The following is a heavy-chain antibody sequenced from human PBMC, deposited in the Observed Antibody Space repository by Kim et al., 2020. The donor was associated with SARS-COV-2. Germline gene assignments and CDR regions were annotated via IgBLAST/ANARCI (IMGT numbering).Heavy chain of an antibody. Sequence: LSLTCAASGFTFSTYWMTCVRQAPGKGLEWVANIKQDGSEKYYVDSVKGRFTISRDNAKNSLYLQMNSLRVEDTALYYCVRGRGFDPWGQGTLVTVSS. V-gene: IGHV3-7*03. CDR2: IKQDGSEK. J-gene: IGHJ5*02. CDR1: GFTFSTYW. CDR3: VRGRGFDP.